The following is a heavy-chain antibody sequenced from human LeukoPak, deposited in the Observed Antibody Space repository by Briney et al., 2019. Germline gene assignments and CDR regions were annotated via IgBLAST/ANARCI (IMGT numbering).Heavy chain of an antibody. V-gene: IGHV1-8*01. D-gene: IGHD1-14*01. Sequence: ASVKVSCKASGYTFTSYDINWVRQATGQGPEWMGWMNPNSGNTGYAQKFQGRVTMTRNTSTSTAYMELSNVRSEDTAMYYCAINLPANRRFQHWGQGTLVTVSS. J-gene: IGHJ1*01. CDR3: AINLPANRRFQH. CDR1: GYTFTSYD. CDR2: MNPNSGNT.